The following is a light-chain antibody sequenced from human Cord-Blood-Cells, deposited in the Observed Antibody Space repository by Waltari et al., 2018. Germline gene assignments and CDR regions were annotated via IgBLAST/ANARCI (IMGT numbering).Light chain of an antibody. Sequence: DIQMTQSPSSLSASVGDRVTITCRASQSISSYLNWYQQIPGKAPKLLIYAASSLQSGVPSRFSGSGSGTDFTLTISSPQPEDFATYYCQQSYSTPQTFGQGTKVEIK. CDR2: AAS. J-gene: IGKJ1*01. CDR3: QQSYSTPQT. CDR1: QSISSY. V-gene: IGKV1-39*01.